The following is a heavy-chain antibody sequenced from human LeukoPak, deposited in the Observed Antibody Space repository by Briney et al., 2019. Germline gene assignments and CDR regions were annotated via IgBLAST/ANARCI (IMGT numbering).Heavy chain of an antibody. CDR3: ARGEWSDYVFYRGQIRHDDAFDI. D-gene: IGHD4-17*01. V-gene: IGHV4-4*07. CDR1: GGSISSYY. J-gene: IGHJ3*02. CDR2: IYTSGST. Sequence: SETLSLTCTVSGGSISSYYWSWIRQPAGKGLEWIGRIYTSGSTNYNPSLKSRVTMSVDTSKNQFSLKLSSVTAADTAVYYCARGEWSDYVFYRGQIRHDDAFDIWGQGTMVTVSS.